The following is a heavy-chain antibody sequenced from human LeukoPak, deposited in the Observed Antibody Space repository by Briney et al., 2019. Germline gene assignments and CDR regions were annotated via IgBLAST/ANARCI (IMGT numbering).Heavy chain of an antibody. D-gene: IGHD3-10*01. CDR2: IYYSGST. Sequence: PSETLSLTCTVSGGSISSYYRNWIRQPPGKGLEWIGYIYYSGSTNDNPSLKSRLSISVDTSKNQFSLKLSSVTAADTAVYYCAKDLGSGKRYSDLWGGSTPGTLSS. J-gene: IGHJ2*01. CDR3: AKDLGSGKRYSDL. CDR1: GGSISSYY. V-gene: IGHV4-59*01.